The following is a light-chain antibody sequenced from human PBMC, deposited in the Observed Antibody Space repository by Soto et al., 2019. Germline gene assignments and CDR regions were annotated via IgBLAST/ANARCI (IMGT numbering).Light chain of an antibody. J-gene: IGLJ2*01. V-gene: IGLV2-11*01. CDR2: EVS. Sequence: QSALTQPRSVSGSPGQSVTISCTGTRSDVGASDHVSWYQQYADRDPKLMIFEVSQRPSRVPDRFSGSKSGNTASLTISGLQAEDEADYYCCSYAGSYSVVFGGGTKLTVL. CDR3: CSYAGSYSVV. CDR1: RSDVGASDH.